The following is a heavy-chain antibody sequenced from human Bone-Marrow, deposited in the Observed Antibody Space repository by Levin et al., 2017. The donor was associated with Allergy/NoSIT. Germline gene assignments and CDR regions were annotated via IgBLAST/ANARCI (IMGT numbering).Heavy chain of an antibody. Sequence: GGSLRLSCAASGFTFSSYAMHWVRQAPGKGLEWVAVISYDGSNKYYADSVKGRFTISRDNSKNTLYLQMNSLRAEDTAVYYCASNPLRYFDWLGEFYYYYYMDVWGKGTTVTVSS. J-gene: IGHJ6*03. CDR2: ISYDGSNK. V-gene: IGHV3-30-3*01. CDR3: ASNPLRYFDWLGEFYYYYYMDV. D-gene: IGHD3-9*01. CDR1: GFTFSSYA.